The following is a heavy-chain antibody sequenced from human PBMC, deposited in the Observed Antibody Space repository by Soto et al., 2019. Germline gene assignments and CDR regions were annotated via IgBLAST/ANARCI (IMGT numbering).Heavy chain of an antibody. CDR2: ISGYNGKT. V-gene: IGHV1-18*01. Sequence: GASVKVSCKASGGTFSSYAMSWVRQAPGQGLEWMGWISGYNGKTNYAQKVQDRVTMTTDTSTSTVYMELRSLRSDDTAVYYCARVRNYYDSSGYCDYWGQGTLVTVSS. D-gene: IGHD3-22*01. J-gene: IGHJ4*02. CDR1: GGTFSSYA. CDR3: ARVRNYYDSSGYCDY.